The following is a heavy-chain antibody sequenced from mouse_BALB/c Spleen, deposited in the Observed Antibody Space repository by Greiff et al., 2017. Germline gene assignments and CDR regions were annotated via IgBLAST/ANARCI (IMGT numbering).Heavy chain of an antibody. J-gene: IGHJ2*01. V-gene: IGHV1S81*02. CDR2: INPSNGGT. Sequence: QVQLQQSGAELVKPGASVKLSCKASGYTFNSYYMYWVKQRPGQGLEWIGGINPSNGGTNFNEKFKSKATLTVDKSSSTAYMQLSSLTSEDSAVYYCTRFPRGYYFDYWGQGTTLTVSS. CDR3: TRFPRGYYFDY. CDR1: GYTFNSYY.